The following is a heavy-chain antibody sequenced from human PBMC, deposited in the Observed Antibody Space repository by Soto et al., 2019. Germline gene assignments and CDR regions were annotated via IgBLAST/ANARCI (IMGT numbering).Heavy chain of an antibody. D-gene: IGHD3-16*02. CDR1: GGSFSGYY. CDR2: INHSGST. Sequence: SETLSLTCAVYGGSFSGYYWSWIRQPPGKGLEWIGEINHSGSTNYNPSLKSRVTISVDTSKNQFSLKLSSVTAADTAVYYCARGHDYVWGSYRRYYYYGMDVWGQGTTVTVSS. V-gene: IGHV4-34*01. CDR3: ARGHDYVWGSYRRYYYYGMDV. J-gene: IGHJ6*02.